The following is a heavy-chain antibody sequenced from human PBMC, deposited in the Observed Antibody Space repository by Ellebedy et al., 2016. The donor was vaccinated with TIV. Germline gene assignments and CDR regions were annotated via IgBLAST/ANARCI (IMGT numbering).Heavy chain of an antibody. Sequence: GESLKISCVASGFTFRSHGIYWVRQAPGKGLEWVAVISSDGSNKYYADSVKGRFTISRDNSKNTLYLQMNSLRTDDMAVYYCARGGSSGSSDYWGQGTLVIVSS. CDR3: ARGGSSGSSDY. CDR1: GFTFRSHG. D-gene: IGHD3-10*01. J-gene: IGHJ4*02. V-gene: IGHV3-30*03. CDR2: ISSDGSNK.